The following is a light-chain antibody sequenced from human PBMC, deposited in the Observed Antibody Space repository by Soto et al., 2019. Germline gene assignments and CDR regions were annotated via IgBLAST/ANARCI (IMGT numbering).Light chain of an antibody. CDR2: ATS. CDR1: QSGSTNY. V-gene: IGKV3-20*01. J-gene: IGKJ1*01. CDR3: QQYGSSWT. Sequence: EIALTPSPGTPSLSPGERATLSCRASQSGSTNYLAWYQQKPGQAPRLLIYATSNRATGIPDWFSGSGCGTDFTITITRLEPEDVAVYYCQQYGSSWTFGQGTKVEIK.